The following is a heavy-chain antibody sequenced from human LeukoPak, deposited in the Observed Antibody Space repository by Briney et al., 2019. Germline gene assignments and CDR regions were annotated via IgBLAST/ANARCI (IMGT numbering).Heavy chain of an antibody. V-gene: IGHV1-2*06. Sequence: ASVKVSCKASGYTFTGYYMHWVRQAPGQGLEWMGRINPNSGGTNYAQKFQGRVTMTSDTSISTAYMELSRLRSDDTAVYYCARERGPITMVRGVIMRVFDYWGQRTLVTVSS. CDR1: GYTFTGYY. D-gene: IGHD3-10*01. J-gene: IGHJ4*02. CDR2: INPNSGGT. CDR3: ARERGPITMVRGVIMRVFDY.